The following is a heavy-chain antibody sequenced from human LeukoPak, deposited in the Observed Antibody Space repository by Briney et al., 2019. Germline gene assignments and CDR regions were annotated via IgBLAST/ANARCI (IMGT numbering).Heavy chain of an antibody. V-gene: IGHV1-18*01. CDR3: AREDIVVVPPAIRGGAFDY. Sequence: GASVKVSCKASGYTFTSYDINWVRQATGQGLEWMGWISAYNGNTNNSQSLQGRVTMTTDTSTSTAYMELRSLRSDDTAIYYCAREDIVVVPPAIRGGAFDYWGQGTLVTVSS. CDR1: GYTFTSYD. D-gene: IGHD2-2*02. CDR2: ISAYNGNT. J-gene: IGHJ4*02.